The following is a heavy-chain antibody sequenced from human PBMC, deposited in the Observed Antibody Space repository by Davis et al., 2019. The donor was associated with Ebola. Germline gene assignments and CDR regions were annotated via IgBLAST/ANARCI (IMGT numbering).Heavy chain of an antibody. CDR1: GFPFNIFD. V-gene: IGHV3-30*02. D-gene: IGHD4-11*01. J-gene: IGHJ4*02. CDR2: VRSHGSDD. Sequence: PGGSLRLSCAAPGFPFNIFDIHWVRQAPGRGLEWVAFVRSHGSDDHYADSVKGRFTISRDNSKNTLYLQMNSLRPEDTAVYYCARDSDDYSFDYWGQGTLVTVSS. CDR3: ARDSDDYSFDY.